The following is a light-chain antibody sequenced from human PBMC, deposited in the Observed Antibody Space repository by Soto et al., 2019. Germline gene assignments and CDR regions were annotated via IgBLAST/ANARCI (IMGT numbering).Light chain of an antibody. Sequence: EVLLTQSPATLSLSPGERTTLSCMASHMISSIYLAWYQQKPGQAPRLLIYGASSRATGIPDRFSGSGSGTDFTITLSRLEPEDCGVYFCHQFGNSSWTFGQGTKVDIK. CDR3: HQFGNSSWT. J-gene: IGKJ1*01. CDR1: HMISSIY. CDR2: GAS. V-gene: IGKV3-20*01.